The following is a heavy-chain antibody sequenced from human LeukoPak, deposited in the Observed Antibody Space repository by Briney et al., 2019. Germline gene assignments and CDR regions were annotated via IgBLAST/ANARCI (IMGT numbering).Heavy chain of an antibody. V-gene: IGHV3-7*01. Sequence: GGSLRLSCAASGFTFSSHRMSWVRQAPGKGLEWVAIIKKDGSEKYYVDPVKGRFTISRDNAKTSLYLQMNSLRAEDTAVYYCARDLSGITGYTYGRGIDYWGQGTLVTVSS. CDR1: GFTFSSHR. CDR2: IKKDGSEK. D-gene: IGHD5-18*01. CDR3: ARDLSGITGYTYGRGIDY. J-gene: IGHJ4*02.